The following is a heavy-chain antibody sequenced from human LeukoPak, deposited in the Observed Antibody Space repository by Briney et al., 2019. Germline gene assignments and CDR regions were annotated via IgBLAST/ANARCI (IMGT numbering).Heavy chain of an antibody. J-gene: IGHJ6*02. CDR3: ARDGDDILTGYYRNYYYYGMDV. D-gene: IGHD3-9*01. Sequence: SETLSLTCTVSGGSISSYYWSWIRQPAGKGLEWIGRIYTSGSTNYNPSLKSRVTMSVDTSKNQFSLKLSSVTAADTAVYYCARDGDDILTGYYRNYYYYGMDVWGQGTTVPVSS. CDR1: GGSISSYY. CDR2: IYTSGST. V-gene: IGHV4-4*07.